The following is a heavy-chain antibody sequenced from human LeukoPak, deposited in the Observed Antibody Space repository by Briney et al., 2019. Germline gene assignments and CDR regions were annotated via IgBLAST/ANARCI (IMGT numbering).Heavy chain of an antibody. CDR3: ARAFSYTYLDS. CDR1: GYTLTGYY. CDR2: INPNSGDT. Sequence: ASVKVSCKASGYTLTGYYMHWVRQAPGQGLEWMGRINPNSGDTYYPQNFQDRVTMTRDTSISTAYMELRRLRSDDTAVYYCARAFSYTYLDSWGQGTLVTVSS. D-gene: IGHD2-2*02. V-gene: IGHV1-2*06. J-gene: IGHJ4*02.